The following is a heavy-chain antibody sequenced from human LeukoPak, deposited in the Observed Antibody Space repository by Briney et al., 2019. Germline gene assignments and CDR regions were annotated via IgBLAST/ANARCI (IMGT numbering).Heavy chain of an antibody. V-gene: IGHV4-59*01. D-gene: IGHD3-16*02. CDR1: GGSISSYY. Sequence: SETLSLTCTVSGGSISSYYWSWIRQPPGKGLEWIGYIYYSGSTNYNPSLKSRVTISVDTSKNQFSLKLSSVTAADTAVYYCASLSTYYDYVWGSYSYPYFFDYWGQGTLVTVSS. CDR2: IYYSGST. CDR3: ASLSTYYDYVWGSYSYPYFFDY. J-gene: IGHJ4*02.